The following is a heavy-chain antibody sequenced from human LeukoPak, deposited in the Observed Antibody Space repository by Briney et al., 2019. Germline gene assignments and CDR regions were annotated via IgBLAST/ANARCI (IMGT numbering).Heavy chain of an antibody. D-gene: IGHD4-23*01. Sequence: PGGSLRLSCAASGFTFSNAWMSWVRQAPGKGLEWVGRIKSKTDGGTTDYAAPVKGRFTISRDDSKNTLYLQMNSLRAEDTAVYYCAKDLTYGGKRGYYFDYWGQGTLVTVSS. CDR2: IKSKTDGGTT. CDR3: AKDLTYGGKRGYYFDY. J-gene: IGHJ4*02. V-gene: IGHV3-15*01. CDR1: GFTFSNAW.